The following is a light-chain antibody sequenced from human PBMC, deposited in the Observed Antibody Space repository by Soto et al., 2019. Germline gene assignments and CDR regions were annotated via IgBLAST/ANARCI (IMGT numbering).Light chain of an antibody. V-gene: IGKV3-20*01. CDR1: QSLVNTY. CDR2: DAS. J-gene: IGKJ1*01. Sequence: EVVLTQSPGSLSLSPGDRATLSCRASQSLVNTYVAWYQQKAGQAPRLLIYDASTRATGIPDRFSGSGSGTDFALSISRREPEDFGVHYCQGYGSSRTFDHGTKVEI. CDR3: QGYGSSRT.